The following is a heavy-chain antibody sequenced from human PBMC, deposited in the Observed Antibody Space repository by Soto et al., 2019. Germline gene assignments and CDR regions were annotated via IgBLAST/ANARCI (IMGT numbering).Heavy chain of an antibody. CDR2: IIPILGIA. Sequence: QVQLVQSGAEVKKPGSSVKVSCKASGGTFSSYTISWVRQAPGQGLEWMGRIIPILGIANYAQKFQGRVTITADKSTSTAYMELSSLRSEDTAVYYCARSNYGSGSFVGGGINVYWGQGTLVTVSS. CDR1: GGTFSSYT. J-gene: IGHJ4*02. V-gene: IGHV1-69*02. CDR3: ARSNYGSGSFVGGGINVY. D-gene: IGHD3-10*01.